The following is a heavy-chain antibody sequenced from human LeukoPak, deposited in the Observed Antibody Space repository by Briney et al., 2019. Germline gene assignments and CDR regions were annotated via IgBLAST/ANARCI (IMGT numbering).Heavy chain of an antibody. D-gene: IGHD4-11*01. CDR3: ARDQTVTTERYDYYYYYGMDV. CDR1: GFTFSSHA. Sequence: QPGRSLRLSCAASGFTFSSHAMHWVRQAPGKGLEWVAVISYDGSNKYYADSVKGRFTISRDNSKNTLYLQTNSLRAEDTAVYYCARDQTVTTERYDYYYYYGMDVWGQGTTVTVSS. J-gene: IGHJ6*02. V-gene: IGHV3-30-3*01. CDR2: ISYDGSNK.